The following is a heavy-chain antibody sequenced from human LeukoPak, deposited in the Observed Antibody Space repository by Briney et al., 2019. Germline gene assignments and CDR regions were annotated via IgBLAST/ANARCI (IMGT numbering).Heavy chain of an antibody. CDR3: ARDYGSGSWGY. CDR2: INPSGGTT. CDR1: GYTFTTYY. J-gene: IGHJ4*02. D-gene: IGHD3-10*01. Sequence: GASVKVSCKASGYTFTTYYMHWVRQAPGQGLEWMGIINPSGGTTSYAQKFQGRVTMTRDTSTSTVYMELSSLRSEDTAVYYCARDYGSGSWGYWGQGTLVTVSS. V-gene: IGHV1-46*01.